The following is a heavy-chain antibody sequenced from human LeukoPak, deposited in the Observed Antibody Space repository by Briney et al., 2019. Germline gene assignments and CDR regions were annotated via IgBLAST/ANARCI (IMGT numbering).Heavy chain of an antibody. CDR3: ARGDGSTMIRGVSRYGWLDP. CDR2: IFTTGST. D-gene: IGHD3-10*01. V-gene: IGHV4-4*07. J-gene: IGHJ5*02. CDR1: GGSLSSYY. Sequence: SETLSPTCSVSGGSLSSYYWTWIRQPAGKGLEWIGRIFTTGSTNYNPSLMSRVTMSVDTSKNQFSLKMRSVTAADTAVYYCARGDGSTMIRGVSRYGWLDPWGQGTLVTVSS.